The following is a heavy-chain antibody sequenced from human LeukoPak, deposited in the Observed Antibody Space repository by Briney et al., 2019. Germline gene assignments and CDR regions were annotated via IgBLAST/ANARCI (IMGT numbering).Heavy chain of an antibody. CDR3: AQEDSEGGPNWFDP. CDR2: VSGGGTT. J-gene: IGHJ5*02. V-gene: IGHV3-23*01. Sequence: GGSLRLSCAASGLTFSTYGMSWVRQAPGKGLDWISAVSGGGTTSYADSVRGRFAISRDNSKNTLYLQMNSLRAEDTAVYYCAQEDSEGGPNWFDPWGQGALVTVSS. D-gene: IGHD1-14*01. CDR1: GLTFSTYG.